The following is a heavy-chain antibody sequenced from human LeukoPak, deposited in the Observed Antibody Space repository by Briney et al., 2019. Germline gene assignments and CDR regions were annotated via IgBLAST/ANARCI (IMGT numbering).Heavy chain of an antibody. V-gene: IGHV4-34*01. CDR3: ARDPTTVVTLPYYFDF. J-gene: IGHJ4*02. CDR1: GGSFTGYH. Sequence: PSETLSLTCAVYGGSFTGYHWNWIRQTPSRGLEWIGEINHRGSTHYNPSLESRVTISVDTSKNQFSLKLSSVTAADTGVYYCARDPTTVVTLPYYFDFWGQGTQVTVSP. D-gene: IGHD4-23*01. CDR2: INHRGST.